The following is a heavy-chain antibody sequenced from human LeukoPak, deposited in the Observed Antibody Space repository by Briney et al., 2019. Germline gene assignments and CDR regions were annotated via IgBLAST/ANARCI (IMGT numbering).Heavy chain of an antibody. D-gene: IGHD6-19*01. V-gene: IGHV4-59*01. CDR1: GGSISSYY. CDR3: ARQGIYSSGWYGHEAHRGFSPVDY. CDR2: IYYSGST. J-gene: IGHJ4*02. Sequence: SETLSLTCTVSGGSISSYYWSWIRQPPGKGLEWIGYIYYSGSTNYNPSLKSRVTISVDTSKNQFSLKLSSVTAADTAVYYCARQGIYSSGWYGHEAHRGFSPVDYWGQGTLVTVSS.